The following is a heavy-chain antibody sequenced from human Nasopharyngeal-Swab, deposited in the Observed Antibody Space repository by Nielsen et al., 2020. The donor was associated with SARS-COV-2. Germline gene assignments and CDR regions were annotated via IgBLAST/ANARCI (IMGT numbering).Heavy chain of an antibody. V-gene: IGHV3-74*01. CDR3: EGIWSSNDAFDI. D-gene: IGHD2-15*01. J-gene: IGHJ3*02. CDR2: NSGDGSAT. Sequence: GGSLRLSCVASGFNFSSYWMNWVRQVPGKGLVWVSRNSGDGSATSYADSVQGRFTISRDNARNTVFLQMNSLREEDTAVYYCEGIWSSNDAFDIWGQGTMVTVSS. CDR1: GFNFSSYW.